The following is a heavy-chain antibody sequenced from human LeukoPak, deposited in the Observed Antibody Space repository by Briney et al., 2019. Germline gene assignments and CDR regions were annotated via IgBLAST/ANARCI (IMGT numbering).Heavy chain of an antibody. D-gene: IGHD2-21*01. CDR1: GGSISSYY. Sequence: SETLSLTCTVSGGSISSYYWSWIRQPPGKGLEWIGYIYYSGSTDYNPSLKSRVTISVDTSKNQFSLKLSSVTAADTAVYYCARVLVVEGAFDIWGQGTMVTVSS. CDR3: ARVLVVEGAFDI. J-gene: IGHJ3*02. V-gene: IGHV4-59*01. CDR2: IYYSGST.